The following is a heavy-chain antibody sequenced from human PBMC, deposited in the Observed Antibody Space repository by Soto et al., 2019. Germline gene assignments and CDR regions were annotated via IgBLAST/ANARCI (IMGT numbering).Heavy chain of an antibody. CDR2: TYYSGST. Sequence: TLSLTCTFSGGSISSGDYYWIWIRQPPGKGLEWIGYTYYSGSTYYNPSLKSRVTISVDTSKNQFSLKLSSVTAADTAVYYCARAYGRGGSCYLYIHFDDWGQGTLVTVAS. J-gene: IGHJ4*02. V-gene: IGHV4-30-4*01. CDR1: GGSISSGDYY. CDR3: ARAYGRGGSCYLYIHFDD. D-gene: IGHD2-15*01.